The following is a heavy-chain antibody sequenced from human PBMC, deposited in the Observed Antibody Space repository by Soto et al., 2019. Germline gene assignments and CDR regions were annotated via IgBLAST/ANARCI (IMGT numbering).Heavy chain of an antibody. CDR2: IASGGGGI. J-gene: IGHJ4*02. CDR3: AKYDSPDPTRTFDY. CDR1: GFTFSEYA. V-gene: IGHV3-23*01. Sequence: GGSLRLSCAASGFTFSEYAMAWIRQAPGKGLEWVSVIASGGGGIHYADSVKGRFTISRDTSKATVYLQMNSLRVDDTAVYYCAKYDSPDPTRTFDYWGRGSLVTVSS. D-gene: IGHD1-1*01.